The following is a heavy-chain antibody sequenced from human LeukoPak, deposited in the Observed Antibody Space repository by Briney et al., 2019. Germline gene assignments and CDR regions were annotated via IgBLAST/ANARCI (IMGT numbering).Heavy chain of an antibody. J-gene: IGHJ3*02. CDR2: LNPSGGST. D-gene: IGHD7-27*01. CDR3: ERDRRPANWGPGDAFDI. CDR1: GYTFTIYY. V-gene: IGHV1-46*01. Sequence: ASETVSFKASGYTFTIYYMHWVRQAPAQGLEGMGMLNPSGGSTSYAQKSQERVTFIRDTAPDTVYLDLKSLRSEDPAVLYCERDRRPANWGPGDAFDIWGRGTMVTVSS.